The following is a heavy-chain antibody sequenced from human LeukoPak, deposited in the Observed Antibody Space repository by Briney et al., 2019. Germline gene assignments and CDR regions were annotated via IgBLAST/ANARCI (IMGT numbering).Heavy chain of an antibody. D-gene: IGHD2-2*01. CDR1: GGSISSYY. CDR2: IYTSGST. J-gene: IGHJ3*02. CDR3: AREPACSSTSCYGAFDI. Sequence: SETLSLTCSVSGGSISSYYWSWIRQPAGKGLEWIGRIYTSGSTNYNPSLKSRVTMSVDTSKNQFSLKLSSVTAAGTAVYYCAREPACSSTSCYGAFDIWGQGTMVTVSS. V-gene: IGHV4-4*07.